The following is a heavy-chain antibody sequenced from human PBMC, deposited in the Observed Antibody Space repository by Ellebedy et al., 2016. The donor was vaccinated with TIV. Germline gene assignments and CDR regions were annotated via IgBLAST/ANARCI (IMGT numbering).Heavy chain of an antibody. CDR1: GFNFRSTW. J-gene: IGHJ4*02. CDR3: AKDRRNPKLKEGYYFDY. V-gene: IGHV3-7*05. CDR2: IHDEGINE. Sequence: GESLKISXAAAGFNFRSTWMSWVRQAPGKGLEWVANIHDEGINESFADSVKGRFTISRDNSKNTLYLQMNSLRADDTAVYYCAKDRRNPKLKEGYYFDYWGQGTLVTVSS.